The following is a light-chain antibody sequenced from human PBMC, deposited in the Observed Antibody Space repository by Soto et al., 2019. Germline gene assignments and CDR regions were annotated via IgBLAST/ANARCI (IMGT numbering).Light chain of an antibody. Sequence: EIVLTQSPGTLSLSPGERATLSCRASQSVTSNYLAWYQQKPGQTPRLLIYVASNRATGIQDRFTGIGSGTDFTLTISRLEPEDFAVFYCQQYASSVVTFGGGTKVEIK. J-gene: IGKJ4*01. CDR3: QQYASSVVT. CDR2: VAS. V-gene: IGKV3-20*01. CDR1: QSVTSNY.